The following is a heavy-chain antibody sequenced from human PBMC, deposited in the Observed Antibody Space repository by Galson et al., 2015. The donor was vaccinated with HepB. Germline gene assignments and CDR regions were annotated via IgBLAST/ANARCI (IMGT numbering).Heavy chain of an antibody. CDR1: GYTFTSYG. D-gene: IGHD2-15*01. J-gene: IGHJ4*02. CDR2: ISAYNGNT. V-gene: IGHV1-18*01. CDR3: ARIDGCSGGSCYSRLVY. Sequence: SVKVSCKASGYTFTSYGISWVRQAPGQGLEWMGWISAYNGNTNYAQKLQGRVTMTTDTSTSTAYMELRSLRSDDTAVYYCARIDGCSGGSCYSRLVYWGQGTLVTVSS.